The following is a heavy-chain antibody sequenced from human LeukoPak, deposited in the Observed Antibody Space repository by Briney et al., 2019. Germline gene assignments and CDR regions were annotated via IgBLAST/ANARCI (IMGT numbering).Heavy chain of an antibody. CDR2: IVPLLGTT. CDR1: GGTVSDYS. CDR3: VRSGYDYDWFDP. Sequence: SVKVSCKASGGTVSDYSISWVRQAPRQGLEWMGRIVPLLGTTHCAQNFQGRFTMTADKSTTSVYMELSSLRSEDTAVYYCVRSGYDYDWFDPWGQGTLVTVSS. J-gene: IGHJ5*02. D-gene: IGHD5-12*01. V-gene: IGHV1-69*08.